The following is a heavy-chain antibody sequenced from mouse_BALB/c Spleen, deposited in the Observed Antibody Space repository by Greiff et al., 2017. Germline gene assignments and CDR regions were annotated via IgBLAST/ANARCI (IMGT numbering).Heavy chain of an antibody. V-gene: IGHV1-87*01. J-gene: IGHJ3*01. Sequence: VQLQQSGAELARPGASVKLSCKASGYTFTSYWMQWVKQRPGQGLEWIWAIYPGDGDTRYTQKFKGKATLTADKSSSTAYMQLSSLASEDSAVYYCARSDYKGFAYWGQGTLVTVSA. D-gene: IGHD2-12*01. CDR3: ARSDYKGFAY. CDR2: IYPGDGDT. CDR1: GYTFTSYW.